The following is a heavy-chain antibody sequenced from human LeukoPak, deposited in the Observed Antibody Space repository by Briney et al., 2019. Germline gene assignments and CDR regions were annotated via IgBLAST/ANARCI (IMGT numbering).Heavy chain of an antibody. Sequence: PGGSLRLSCAASGFTFSSYGMHWVRQAPGKGLEWVAVIWYGGSNKYYADSVKGRFTISRDNSKNTLYLQMNSLRAEDTAVYYCARGWRLEMATPRGAFDIWGQGTMVTVSS. CDR2: IWYGGSNK. CDR1: GFTFSSYG. V-gene: IGHV3-33*08. CDR3: ARGWRLEMATPRGAFDI. D-gene: IGHD5-24*01. J-gene: IGHJ3*02.